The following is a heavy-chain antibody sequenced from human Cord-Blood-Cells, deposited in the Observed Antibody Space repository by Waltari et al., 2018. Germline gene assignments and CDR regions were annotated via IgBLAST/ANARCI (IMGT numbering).Heavy chain of an antibody. D-gene: IGHD4-4*01. V-gene: IGHV3-7*01. CDR3: ARDYSNYYFDY. Sequence: EVQLVEAGGGLVQPGGSLSRSCPASGFTFSRQWMRRVRQAPGQGLEWVANLKQDGREKYYVDSVKGRFTISRDNAKNSLDLQMNSMRAEDTAVYYCARDYSNYYFDYWGQGILVTVSS. CDR2: LKQDGREK. J-gene: IGHJ4*02. CDR1: GFTFSRQW.